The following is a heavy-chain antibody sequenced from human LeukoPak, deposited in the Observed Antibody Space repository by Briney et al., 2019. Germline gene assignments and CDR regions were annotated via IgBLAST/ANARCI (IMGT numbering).Heavy chain of an antibody. J-gene: IGHJ4*02. V-gene: IGHV3-23*01. CDR3: AKDYGDFEGLVDY. Sequence: PGGSLRRSCAASGFTFSSYAMSWVRQAPGKGLEWVSGITGSGGSTYSADSVKGRFTISRDNSKNTLYLQMNSLRAEDTAVYYCAKDYGDFEGLVDYWGQATVVTVSS. CDR1: GFTFSSYA. D-gene: IGHD4-17*01. CDR2: ITGSGGST.